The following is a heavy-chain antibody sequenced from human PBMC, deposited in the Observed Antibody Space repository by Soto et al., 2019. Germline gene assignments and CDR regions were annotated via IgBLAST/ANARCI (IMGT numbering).Heavy chain of an antibody. CDR1: GFTFDDYA. CDR3: AKDIGIAVAGTFDY. Sequence: GGSLRLSCAASGFTFDDYAMHWVRQAPGKGLEWVSGISWNSGSIGYADSVKGRFTISRDNAKNSLYLQMNSLRAEDTALYYCAKDIGIAVAGTFDYWGQGTLVTVSS. D-gene: IGHD6-19*01. J-gene: IGHJ4*02. CDR2: ISWNSGSI. V-gene: IGHV3-9*01.